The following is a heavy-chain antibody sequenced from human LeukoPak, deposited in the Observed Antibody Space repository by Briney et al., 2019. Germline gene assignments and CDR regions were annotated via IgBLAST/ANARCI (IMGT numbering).Heavy chain of an antibody. D-gene: IGHD6-19*01. V-gene: IGHV4-59*01. J-gene: IGHJ5*02. CDR3: ARGYSSGWYRGWFDP. CDR1: GGSMSSYY. Sequence: PSETLSLTCTVSGGSMSSYYWNWIRQPPGKGLEWIGHIHYNGNTNYNPSLKSGVTISVDMSKNQFSLKLSSVAAADTAVYYCARGYSSGWYRGWFDPWGQGTLVIVSS. CDR2: IHYNGNT.